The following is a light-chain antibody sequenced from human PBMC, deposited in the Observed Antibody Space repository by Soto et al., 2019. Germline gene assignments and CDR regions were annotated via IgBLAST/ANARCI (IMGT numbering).Light chain of an antibody. CDR2: QTS. Sequence: EIVLTQSPATLSSFPGDRVTLSCRASQYINTRLAWYQHRPGQAPRLLIYQTSLRAAGIPARFSASGSGTDFTLTISDVQPEDFAVYYCQRYGTSFTFGGGTKVDIK. V-gene: IGKV3D-11*03. J-gene: IGKJ4*01. CDR1: QYINTR. CDR3: QRYGTSFT.